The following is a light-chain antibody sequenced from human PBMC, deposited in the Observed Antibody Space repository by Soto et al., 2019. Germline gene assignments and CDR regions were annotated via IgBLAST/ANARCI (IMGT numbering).Light chain of an antibody. CDR1: SSDVGGYDY. CDR2: KVS. Sequence: QSLVTQPACVSFSPGQSITMSCTGTSSDVGGYDYVSLYQLHPGKAPKLMVFKVSNRPSGVSYRFSGSKSGNTASLTISGLQAEDEADYFCSSYSISTAYLFGTGTKVTVL. J-gene: IGLJ1*01. CDR3: SSYSISTAYL. V-gene: IGLV2-14*01.